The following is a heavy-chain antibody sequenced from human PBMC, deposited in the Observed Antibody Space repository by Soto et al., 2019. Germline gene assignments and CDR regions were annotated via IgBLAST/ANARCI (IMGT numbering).Heavy chain of an antibody. CDR2: INPNSGGT. J-gene: IGHJ4*02. CDR3: ARVPTDYYGSGSRDY. CDR1: GYTFTGYY. V-gene: IGHV1-2*02. D-gene: IGHD3-10*01. Sequence: ASVKVSCKASGYTFTGYYMHWVRQAPGQGLEWMGWINPNSGGTNYAQKFQGGVTMTRDTSISTAYMELSRLRSDDTAVYYCARVPTDYYGSGSRDYWGQGTLVTVSS.